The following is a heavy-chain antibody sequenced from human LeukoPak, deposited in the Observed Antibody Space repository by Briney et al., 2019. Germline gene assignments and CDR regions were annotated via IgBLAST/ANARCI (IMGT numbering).Heavy chain of an antibody. D-gene: IGHD3-22*01. CDR3: AKSDDSSGYYHGIVY. J-gene: IGHJ4*02. Sequence: GGSLRLSCAASGFTFSSYAMNWVRQAPGKGLEWVSAIGGSGGSTYYADSVKGRFTISRDNSKNTLYLQMNSLRAEDTALYYCAKSDDSSGYYHGIVYWGQGTLVTVSS. CDR1: GFTFSSYA. CDR2: IGGSGGST. V-gene: IGHV3-23*01.